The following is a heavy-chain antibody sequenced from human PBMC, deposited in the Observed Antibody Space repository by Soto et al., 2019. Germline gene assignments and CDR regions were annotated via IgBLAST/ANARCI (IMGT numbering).Heavy chain of an antibody. Sequence: PSETLSLTCTVSGGSISSRSYYWGWVRQPPGKGLEWIGSLSYTGSPSYNPSLKNRVTISADRSIATAYLHWTSLETSDTAIYYCSRHQVGMVAEDSWGQGTLVTVSS. V-gene: IGHV4-39*07. CDR2: LSYTGSP. J-gene: IGHJ4*02. CDR1: GGSISSRSYY. CDR3: SRHQVGMVAEDS. D-gene: IGHD1-26*01.